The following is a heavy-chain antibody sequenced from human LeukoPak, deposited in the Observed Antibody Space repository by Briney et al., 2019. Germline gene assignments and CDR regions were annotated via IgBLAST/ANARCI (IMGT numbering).Heavy chain of an antibody. Sequence: KYGESLKISCKASGYSFTSYWIAWVRQIPGKGLEWMGIIDPSDSDTTYSPSFQGQVTISVDKSFSTAYLQWSSLKDSDTAMYYCARPHRVGATVFDYWGQGTLVTVSS. CDR1: GYSFTSYW. V-gene: IGHV5-51*01. D-gene: IGHD1-26*01. CDR3: ARPHRVGATVFDY. CDR2: IDPSDSDT. J-gene: IGHJ4*02.